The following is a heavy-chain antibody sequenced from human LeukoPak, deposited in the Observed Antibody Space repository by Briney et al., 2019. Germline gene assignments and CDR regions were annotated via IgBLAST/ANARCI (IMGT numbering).Heavy chain of an antibody. V-gene: IGHV3-7*01. J-gene: IGHJ4*02. CDR3: AREGNYYDRSFDY. Sequence: AGGSLRLSCAASGFTFTTHWMSWVRQAPGKGLEWVANIKQDGSEKYCVDSVKGRFTISRDNAKNSLYLQMNSLRAEDTAVYYCAREGNYYDRSFDYWGQGTLVTVSS. CDR1: GFTFTTHW. D-gene: IGHD3-22*01. CDR2: IKQDGSEK.